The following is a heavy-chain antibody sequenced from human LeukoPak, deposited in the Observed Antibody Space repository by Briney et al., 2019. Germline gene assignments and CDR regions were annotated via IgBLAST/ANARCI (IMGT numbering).Heavy chain of an antibody. J-gene: IGHJ4*02. CDR1: GGTFSSYA. D-gene: IGHD2-21*01. V-gene: IGHV1-69*05. Sequence: SVKVSCKASGGTFSSYAISWVRQASGQGLEWMGGIIPIFGTANYAQKFQGRVTITTDESTSTAYMELSSLRSEDTAVYYCASGGGERGPIDYWGQGTLVTVSS. CDR3: ASGGGERGPIDY. CDR2: IIPIFGTA.